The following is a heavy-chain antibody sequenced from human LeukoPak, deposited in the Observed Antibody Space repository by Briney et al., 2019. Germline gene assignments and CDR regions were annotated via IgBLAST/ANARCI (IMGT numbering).Heavy chain of an antibody. CDR3: TRSRFCSTGTCPPGY. J-gene: IGHJ4*02. CDR1: GFTFSSYS. Sequence: GGSLRLSCAASGFTFSSYSMIWVRQAPGKGLEWVSSISTSSSFMYYADSVKGRFTVSRDNAKNSLYLQMNSLRAEDTAVYYCTRSRFCSTGTCPPGYWGQGTLVTVSS. D-gene: IGHD2-15*01. CDR2: ISTSSSFM. V-gene: IGHV3-21*01.